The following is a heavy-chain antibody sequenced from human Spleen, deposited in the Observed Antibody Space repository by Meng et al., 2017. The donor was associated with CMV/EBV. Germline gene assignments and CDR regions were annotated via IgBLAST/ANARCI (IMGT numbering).Heavy chain of an antibody. CDR3: AASPFAPLGSYPHRYFDY. J-gene: IGHJ4*02. Sequence: TFSRRTINWVRQARGQGHQWMGGIIPTFGSTNYAQVFQGRVTITTDGSTSTAYMELSSLKSEDTAVYYCAASPFAPLGSYPHRYFDYWGQGTLVTVSS. CDR2: IIPTFGST. D-gene: IGHD3-10*01. CDR1: TFSRRT. V-gene: IGHV1-69*05.